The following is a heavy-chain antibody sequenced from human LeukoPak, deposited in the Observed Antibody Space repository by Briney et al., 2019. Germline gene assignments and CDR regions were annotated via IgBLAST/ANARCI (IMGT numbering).Heavy chain of an antibody. J-gene: IGHJ4*02. V-gene: IGHV3-21*01. D-gene: IGHD6-19*01. CDR2: ISSSSSYI. CDR1: GFTFSSYS. Sequence: GGSLRLSCAASGFTFSSYSMNWVRQAPGKGLEWVSSISSSSSYIYYADSVKGRFTISRDNAKNSLYLQMTSLRADDTAVYYCASVGKNGWDFDHWGQGSLVTVSS. CDR3: ASVGKNGWDFDH.